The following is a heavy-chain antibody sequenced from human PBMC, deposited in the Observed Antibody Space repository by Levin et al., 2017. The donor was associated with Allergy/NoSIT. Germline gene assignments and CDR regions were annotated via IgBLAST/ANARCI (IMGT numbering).Heavy chain of an antibody. CDR2: IKQDGSEK. CDR1: GFTFSSYW. Sequence: QLGESLKISCAASGFTFSSYWMSWVRQAPGKGLEWVANIKQDGSEKYYVDSVKGRFTISRDNAKNSLYLQMNSLRAEDTAVYYCARLGRGLRSVVDYWGQGTLVTVSS. D-gene: IGHD3-16*01. CDR3: ARLGRGLRSVVDY. J-gene: IGHJ4*02. V-gene: IGHV3-7*01.